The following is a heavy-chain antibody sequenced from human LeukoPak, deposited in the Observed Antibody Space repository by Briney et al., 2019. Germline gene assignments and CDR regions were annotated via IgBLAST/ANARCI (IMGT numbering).Heavy chain of an antibody. CDR2: IRQDGGET. V-gene: IGHV3-7*01. D-gene: IGHD3-10*01. J-gene: IGHJ4*02. Sequence: GGSLRLSCTGSGFVFNAYWMSWVRKAPGMGLEWVGKIRQDGGETFYVDSVRGRFTISRDNAKNSLYLQMNSLRAEDPSVYYCAGSGSTYGWGSYVHVYWGRGTLVTVCS. CDR3: AGSGSTYGWGSYVHVY. CDR1: GFVFNAYW.